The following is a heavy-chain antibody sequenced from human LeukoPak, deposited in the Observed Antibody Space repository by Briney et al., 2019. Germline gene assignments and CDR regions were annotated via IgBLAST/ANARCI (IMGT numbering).Heavy chain of an antibody. V-gene: IGHV4-59*01. CDR3: ARGRYCSGGSCFSHYFDY. CDR2: IYYSGST. Sequence: SETLSLTCTVSGGFISSYYWRWIRQPPGKGLEWIGYIYYSGSTNYNPSLKSRVTMSVDTSKNQFSLNLSSVTAADTAVYYCARGRYCSGGSCFSHYFDYWGQGTLVTVSS. J-gene: IGHJ4*02. CDR1: GGFISSYY. D-gene: IGHD2-15*01.